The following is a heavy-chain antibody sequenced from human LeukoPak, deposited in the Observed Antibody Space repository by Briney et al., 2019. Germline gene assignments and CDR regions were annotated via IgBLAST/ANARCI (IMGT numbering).Heavy chain of an antibody. D-gene: IGHD6-13*01. J-gene: IGHJ4*02. CDR2: IYTSGST. V-gene: IGHV4-4*07. Sequence: SETLSLTCTVSGGSISSYYWSWIRQPAGKGLEWIGRIYTSGSTNYNPSLKSRVTISVDTSKNQFSLKLSSVTAADTAVYYCARIAAAGTGELSIDYWGQGTLVTVSS. CDR3: ARIAAAGTGELSIDY. CDR1: GGSISSYY.